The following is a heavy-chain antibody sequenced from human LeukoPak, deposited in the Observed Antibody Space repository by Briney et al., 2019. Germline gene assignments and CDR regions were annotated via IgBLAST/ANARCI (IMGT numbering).Heavy chain of an antibody. D-gene: IGHD3-16*01. CDR2: IYYIGSA. CDR3: ARHVVRLGYSYGMDV. Sequence: ETLSLTCTVSGGSISINYWSWIRQPPGKGLEWIGYIYYIGSANYNPSLKSRVTISLDTPKNQFSLKLSSVTAADTAVYYCARHVVRLGYSYGMDVWGQGTTVTVSS. J-gene: IGHJ6*02. V-gene: IGHV4-59*08. CDR1: GGSISINY.